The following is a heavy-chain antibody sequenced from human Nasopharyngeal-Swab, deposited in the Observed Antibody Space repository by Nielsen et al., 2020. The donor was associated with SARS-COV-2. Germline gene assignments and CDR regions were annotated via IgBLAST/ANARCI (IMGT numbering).Heavy chain of an antibody. D-gene: IGHD2-15*01. CDR3: ARDNGYCSGDACYLGGWLDP. V-gene: IGHV3-23*01. Sequence: GGSLRLSCAAPGFTFSSYSMSWLRQAPGKGLEWVSTITGNGDTTYYADSVKGRFTISRDNSKNTLYLQMNSLRAEDTAVYYCARDNGYCSGDACYLGGWLDPWGQGTLVTVSS. CDR1: GFTFSSYS. CDR2: ITGNGDTT. J-gene: IGHJ5*02.